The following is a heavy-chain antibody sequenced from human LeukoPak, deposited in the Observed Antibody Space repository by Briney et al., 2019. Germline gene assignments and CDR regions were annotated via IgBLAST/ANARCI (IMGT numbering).Heavy chain of an antibody. V-gene: IGHV4-34*01. CDR1: GGSFSGYY. J-gene: IGHJ5*02. CDR2: INHSGST. D-gene: IGHD1-26*01. CDR3: VGALPGGWFDP. Sequence: SETLSLTCAVYGGSFSGYYWSWIRQPPGKGLEWIGEINHSGSTNYNPSLKSRVTMSVDTSKNQFSLKLSSVTAADTAVYYCVGALPGGWFDPWGQGTLVTVSS.